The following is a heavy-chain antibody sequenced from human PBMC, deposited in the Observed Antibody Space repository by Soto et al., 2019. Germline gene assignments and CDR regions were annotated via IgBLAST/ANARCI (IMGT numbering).Heavy chain of an antibody. V-gene: IGHV3-30*03. CDR2: VSYGGSQK. J-gene: IGHJ5*01. D-gene: IGHD3-22*01. CDR3: AGWVCGSMSDNSGKYDS. Sequence: QVQLVESGGGVVQPGTSLRLTCAASGFTFSRNAMHWVRQAPGKGLEWVALVSYGGSQKYYVDSVKGRFTISRNNSENTLYLQMNNLRPEDTAVYYCAGWVCGSMSDNSGKYDSWGQGTLVTVSS. CDR1: GFTFSRNA.